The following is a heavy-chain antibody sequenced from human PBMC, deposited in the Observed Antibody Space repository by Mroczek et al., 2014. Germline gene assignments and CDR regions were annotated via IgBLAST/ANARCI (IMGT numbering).Heavy chain of an antibody. J-gene: IGHJ3*02. CDR1: GGSISSGDYY. V-gene: IGHV4-30-4*01. D-gene: IGHD3-22*01. Sequence: KESGPGLVKPSQTLSLTCTVSGGSISSGDYYWSWIRQPPGKGLEWIGYIYYSGSTYYNPSLKSRVTISVDTSKNQFSLKLSSVTAADTAVYYCARDLLSSSVRLNYYDSSGTHNSGKWDAFDIVGTKGQVVTVSS. CDR2: IYYSGST. CDR3: ARDLLSSSVRLNYYDSSGTHNSGKWDAFDI.